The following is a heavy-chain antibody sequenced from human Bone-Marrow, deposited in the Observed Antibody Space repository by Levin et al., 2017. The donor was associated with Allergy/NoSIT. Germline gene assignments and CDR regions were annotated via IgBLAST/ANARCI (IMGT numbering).Heavy chain of an antibody. CDR2: IIPIFGTA. CDR3: ARDLGYLEYYFDY. D-gene: IGHD1-26*01. J-gene: IGHJ4*02. V-gene: IGHV1-69*13. CDR1: GGTFSSYA. Sequence: GASVKVSCKASGGTFSSYAISWVRQAPGQGLEWMGGIIPIFGTANYAQKFQGRVTITADESTSTAYMELSSLRSEDTAVYYCARDLGYLEYYFDYWGQGTLVTVSS.